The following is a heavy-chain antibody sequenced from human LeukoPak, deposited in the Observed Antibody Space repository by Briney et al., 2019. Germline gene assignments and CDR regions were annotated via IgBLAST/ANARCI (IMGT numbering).Heavy chain of an antibody. CDR2: IIPIFGTA. CDR3: ARQTLTRDGYNLGYFDY. Sequence: SVKVSCKASGGTFSSDAISWVRQAPGQGLEWMGGIIPIFGTANYAQKFQGRVTITTDESTSTAYMELSSLRSEDTAVYYCARQTLTRDGYNLGYFDYWGQGTLVTVSS. J-gene: IGHJ4*02. V-gene: IGHV1-69*05. D-gene: IGHD5-24*01. CDR1: GGTFSSDA.